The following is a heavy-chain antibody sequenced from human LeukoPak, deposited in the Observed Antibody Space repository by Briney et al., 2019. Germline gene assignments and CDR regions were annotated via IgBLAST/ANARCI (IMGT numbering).Heavy chain of an antibody. CDR3: AREKLLYYYDSSGNDAFDI. Sequence: GGSLRLSCAASGFTFSSYWMSWVRQAPGKGLEWVANIKQGGSEKYYVDSVKGRFTISRDNAKNSLYLQMNSLRAEDTAVYYCAREKLLYYYDSSGNDAFDIWGQGTMVTVSS. CDR1: GFTFSSYW. D-gene: IGHD3-22*01. CDR2: IKQGGSEK. V-gene: IGHV3-7*01. J-gene: IGHJ3*02.